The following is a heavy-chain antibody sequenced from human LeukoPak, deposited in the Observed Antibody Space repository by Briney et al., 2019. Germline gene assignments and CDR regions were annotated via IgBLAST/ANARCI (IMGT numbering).Heavy chain of an antibody. J-gene: IGHJ4*02. Sequence: PGGSLRLSCAASGFTFSDYYMSWIRQAPGKGLEWVANIKQDGSEKYYVDSVKGRFTISRDNAKNSLYLQMNSLRAEDTAVYYCAVGGVIVIPFFDYWGQGTLVTVSS. D-gene: IGHD3-16*02. CDR2: IKQDGSEK. CDR3: AVGGVIVIPFFDY. V-gene: IGHV3-7*03. CDR1: GFTFSDYY.